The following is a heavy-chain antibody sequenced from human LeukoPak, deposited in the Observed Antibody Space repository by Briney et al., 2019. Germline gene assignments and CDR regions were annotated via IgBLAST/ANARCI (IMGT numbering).Heavy chain of an antibody. CDR2: INPSGGST. D-gene: IGHD3-9*01. V-gene: IGHV1-46*01. Sequence: ASVKVSCKASGYTFTSYYMHWVRQAPGQGLEWMGIINPSGGSTGYAQKFQGRVTMTRDTSTSTVYMELSSLRSEDTAVYYCARDATGYFRFDYWGQGTLVTVSS. CDR3: ARDATGYFRFDY. CDR1: GYTFTSYY. J-gene: IGHJ4*02.